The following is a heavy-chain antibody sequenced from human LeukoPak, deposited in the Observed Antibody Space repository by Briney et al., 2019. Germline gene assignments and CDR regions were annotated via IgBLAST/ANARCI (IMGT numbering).Heavy chain of an antibody. CDR1: GFILKTYA. J-gene: IGHJ4*02. CDR2: ISSTGYAT. D-gene: IGHD2-21*02. CDR3: ARGGGDHHFDY. V-gene: IGHV3-23*01. Sequence: GGSLKLSCAASGFILKTYAMSWVRQAPGKGLEWVSSISSTGYATYYADSVKGRFTISTDNSKSTIYLRMNRLRAEDTAVYYCARGGGDHHFDYWGQGTLVTVSS.